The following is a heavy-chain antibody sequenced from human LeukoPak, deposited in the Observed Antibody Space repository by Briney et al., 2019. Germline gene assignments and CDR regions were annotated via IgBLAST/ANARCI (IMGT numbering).Heavy chain of an antibody. J-gene: IGHJ4*02. CDR3: ASSPPRYSTSWYLFNY. D-gene: IGHD6-13*01. CDR2: ISYDGSNK. V-gene: IGHV3-30*03. Sequence: PGRPLRLSCAASGFTFSSYGMHRVGQAPGKGQEGVASISYDGSNKYSAASVKGRFTISTDNSKNPPDLQLNRLSAEATAVYYCASSPPRYSTSWYLFNYWGQGTLVTVSS. CDR1: GFTFSSYG.